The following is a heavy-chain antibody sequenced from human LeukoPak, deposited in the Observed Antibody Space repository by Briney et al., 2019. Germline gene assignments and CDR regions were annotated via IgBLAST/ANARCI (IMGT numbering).Heavy chain of an antibody. D-gene: IGHD3-22*01. V-gene: IGHV3-30*04. Sequence: GGSLRLSCAASGFTFSSYAMHWVRKAPGKGLEWVAVISYDGSNIYYADSVRGRFTISRDNSKNTLYLQVNSLRAEDTAVYYCARDYSSGYYRTFDYWGQGTLVTVSS. CDR3: ARDYSSGYYRTFDY. CDR2: ISYDGSNI. CDR1: GFTFSSYA. J-gene: IGHJ4*02.